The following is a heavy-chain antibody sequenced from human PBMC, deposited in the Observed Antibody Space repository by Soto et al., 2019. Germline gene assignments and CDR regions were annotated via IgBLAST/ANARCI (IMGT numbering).Heavy chain of an antibody. D-gene: IGHD3-3*01. V-gene: IGHV3-23*01. J-gene: IGHJ6*02. CDR1: GFTFCSYA. Sequence: GGALRLSWAAPGFTFCSYAMSWVRPAPGKGLEWVSAISGSGGSTYYADSVKGRFTISRDNSKNTLYLQMNSLRAEDTAVYYCANPYYDFWSGYPSPQLLYGMDVWGQGTTVTVAS. CDR3: ANPYYDFWSGYPSPQLLYGMDV. CDR2: ISGSGGST.